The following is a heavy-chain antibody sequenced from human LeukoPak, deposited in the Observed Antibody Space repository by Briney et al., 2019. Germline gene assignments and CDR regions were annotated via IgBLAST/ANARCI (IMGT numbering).Heavy chain of an antibody. V-gene: IGHV1-2*06. Sequence: GASVKISCKASGYTFTGYYMHWVRQAPGQGLEWMGRINPNSGGTNYAQKFQGRVTMTRDTSISTAYMELSRLRSDDTAVYYCARERNGRYYYYYYMDVWGKGTTVTVSS. CDR1: GYTFTGYY. D-gene: IGHD1-1*01. CDR2: INPNSGGT. J-gene: IGHJ6*03. CDR3: ARERNGRYYYYYYMDV.